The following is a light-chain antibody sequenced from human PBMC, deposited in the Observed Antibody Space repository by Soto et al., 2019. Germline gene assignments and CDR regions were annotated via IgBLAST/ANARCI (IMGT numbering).Light chain of an antibody. Sequence: EIVLTQSPATLSLSPGERATLSCRASQSVSIYLDWYQQKPCQAPRLLIYDTSNRATGIPARFSGSGSGTDFTLTISSLEPEDFAVYYCQQCSHWPPFTFGPGTKVDIK. CDR2: DTS. CDR1: QSVSIY. J-gene: IGKJ3*01. V-gene: IGKV3-11*01. CDR3: QQCSHWPPFT.